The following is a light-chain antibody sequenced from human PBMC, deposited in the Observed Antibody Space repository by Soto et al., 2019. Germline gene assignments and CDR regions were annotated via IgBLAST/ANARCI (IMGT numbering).Light chain of an antibody. CDR2: DAS. CDR3: QQYNSYSKWT. Sequence: DTQMTQSPSTLSASVGARVTITCRASQSISSWLAWYQQKPGKAPKLLIYDASSLESGVPSRISGSGSGTEFTLTISSLQPDDFAIYYCQQYNSYSKWTFGQGTKVEIK. V-gene: IGKV1-5*01. J-gene: IGKJ1*01. CDR1: QSISSW.